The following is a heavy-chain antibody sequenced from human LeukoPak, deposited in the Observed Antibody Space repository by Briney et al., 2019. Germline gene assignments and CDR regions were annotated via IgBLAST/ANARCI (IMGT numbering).Heavy chain of an antibody. D-gene: IGHD3-9*01. Sequence: GESLKISCKVSGYSFTSYWIGWVRQMPGKGLECMGIIYPGDSDTRYSPSFQGQVTISADKSISTAYLQWSSLKASDTAMYYCARLDGDYDILTGYLYYFDYWGQGTLVTVSS. J-gene: IGHJ4*02. CDR3: ARLDGDYDILTGYLYYFDY. V-gene: IGHV5-51*01. CDR2: IYPGDSDT. CDR1: GYSFTSYW.